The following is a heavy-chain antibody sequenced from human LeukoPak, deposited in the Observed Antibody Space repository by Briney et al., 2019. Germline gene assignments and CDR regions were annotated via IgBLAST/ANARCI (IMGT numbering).Heavy chain of an antibody. CDR2: INPDSGGT. D-gene: IGHD1-26*01. V-gene: IGHV1-2*02. CDR3: TQGATTPRGAFGL. J-gene: IGHJ3*01. Sequence: ASVKVSCKASGYTFTNYYIHWIRQAPGQGLEWMGWINPDSGGTNSAQRFQGRVTMTRDTSIRTAYMELSRLSSDDTAVYYCTQGATTPRGAFGLWGQGTMITVSS. CDR1: GYTFTNYY.